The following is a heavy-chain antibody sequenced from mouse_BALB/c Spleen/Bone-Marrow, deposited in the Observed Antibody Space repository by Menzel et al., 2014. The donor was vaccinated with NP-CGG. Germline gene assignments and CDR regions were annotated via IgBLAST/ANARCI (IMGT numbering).Heavy chain of an antibody. CDR3: AGFYYGSTFDY. Sequence: EVQVVESGGGLVKLGGSLKLSCATSGFTFSSYYMSWVRQTPEKRLELVASINSNGDNTYYPDTVKGRFTISRDNAKNTLYLQMSSLKSEDPALYYCAGFYYGSTFDYWGQGPTLTVSS. D-gene: IGHD1-1*01. V-gene: IGHV5-6-2*01. CDR2: INSNGDNT. J-gene: IGHJ2*01. CDR1: GFTFSSYY.